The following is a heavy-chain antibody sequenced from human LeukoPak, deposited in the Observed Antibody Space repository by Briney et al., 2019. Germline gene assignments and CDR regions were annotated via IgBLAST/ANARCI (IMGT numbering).Heavy chain of an antibody. V-gene: IGHV4-59*01. CDR1: GGSISSYY. J-gene: IGHJ6*02. CDR2: IYYSGST. D-gene: IGHD3-22*01. CDR3: ARGVVTVPYYYYYGMDV. Sequence: PSETLSLTCTVSGGSISSYYWSWIRQPPGKGLEWIGYIYYSGSTNYNPSLKSRVTISVDTSKNQFSLKLSSVTAADTAVYYCARGVVTVPYYYYYGMDVWGQGTTVTVSS.